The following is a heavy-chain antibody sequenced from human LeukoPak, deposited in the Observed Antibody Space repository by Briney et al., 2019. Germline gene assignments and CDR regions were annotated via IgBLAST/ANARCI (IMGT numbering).Heavy chain of an antibody. CDR2: IYYSGST. CDR1: GGSISSGGYY. CDR3: AAGITGTDFDY. J-gene: IGHJ4*02. V-gene: IGHV4-31*03. Sequence: SQTLSLTCTVSGGSISSGGYYWSWVRQHPGKGLEWIGYIYYSGSTYYNPSLKSRVTISVDTSKNQFSLKLSSVTAADTAVYYCAAGITGTDFDYWGQGTLVTVSS. D-gene: IGHD1-7*01.